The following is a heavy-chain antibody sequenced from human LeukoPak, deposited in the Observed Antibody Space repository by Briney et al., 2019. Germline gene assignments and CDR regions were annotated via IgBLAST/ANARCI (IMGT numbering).Heavy chain of an antibody. Sequence: PGWSLRLSCAASGFTFSSYSMNWVRQAPGKGLEWVSSISSSSSYIYYADSVKGRFTISRDNAKNSLYLQMNSLRAEDTAVYYCARGGVVVPAAPPWGDYYYYMDVWGKGTTVTVSS. J-gene: IGHJ6*03. D-gene: IGHD2-2*01. V-gene: IGHV3-21*01. CDR3: ARGGVVVPAAPPWGDYYYYMDV. CDR1: GFTFSSYS. CDR2: ISSSSSYI.